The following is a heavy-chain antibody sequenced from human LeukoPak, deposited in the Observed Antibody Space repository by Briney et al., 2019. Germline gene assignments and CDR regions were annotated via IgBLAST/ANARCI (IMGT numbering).Heavy chain of an antibody. D-gene: IGHD3-22*01. CDR1: GFTFSSYG. CDR2: ISYDGSNK. V-gene: IGHV3-30*18. J-gene: IGHJ3*02. CDR3: AKEETYYYDSSGYGNNAFDI. Sequence: GRSLRLSCAASGFTFSSYGMHWVRQAPGKGLEWVAVISYDGSNKYYADSVKGRFTISRDNSKNTLYPQMNSLRAEDTAVYYCAKEETYYYDSSGYGNNAFDIWGQGTMVTVSS.